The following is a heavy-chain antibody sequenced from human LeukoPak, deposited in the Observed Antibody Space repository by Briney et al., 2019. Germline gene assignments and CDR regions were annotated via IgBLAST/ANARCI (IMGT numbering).Heavy chain of an antibody. V-gene: IGHV1-69*04. Sequence: ASVKVSCKASGGTFSSYAISWVRQAPGQGLEWMGRIIPILGIANYAQKFQGRVTITADKSTSTAYMELSSLRSEDTAVSYCATERRGVVVVAATQKGYYYGMDVWGQGTTVTVSS. CDR2: IIPILGIA. D-gene: IGHD2-15*01. J-gene: IGHJ6*02. CDR1: GGTFSSYA. CDR3: ATERRGVVVVAATQKGYYYGMDV.